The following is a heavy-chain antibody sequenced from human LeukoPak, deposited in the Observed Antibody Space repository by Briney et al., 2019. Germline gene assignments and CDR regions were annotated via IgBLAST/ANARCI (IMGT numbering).Heavy chain of an antibody. CDR2: IASDGSST. CDR3: ARGRPHGNDY. D-gene: IGHD4-23*01. V-gene: IGHV3-74*01. Sequence: QTGGSLRLSCAASGFTFSSYWMNWVRQAPGKGLVWVSRIASDGSSTTYADSVKGRFSIFRDNAKNTLYLQMNSLRVEDTAVYYCARGRPHGNDYWGQGTLVTVSS. CDR1: GFTFSSYW. J-gene: IGHJ4*02.